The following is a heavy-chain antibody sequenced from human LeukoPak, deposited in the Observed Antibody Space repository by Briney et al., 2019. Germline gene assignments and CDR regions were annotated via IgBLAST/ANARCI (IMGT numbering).Heavy chain of an antibody. V-gene: IGHV3-74*01. CDR2: IKSDGSST. CDR1: GLTFSGYW. D-gene: IGHD3-22*01. J-gene: IGHJ4*02. CDR3: ARDPDLSGYTFFDY. Sequence: GGSLRLSCAASGLTFSGYWMHWVRQAPGKGLVWVSRIKSDGSSTTYVDSVNGRFTISRDNAKNTLYLQMNSLRAEDTAVYYCARDPDLSGYTFFDYWGQGTLVTVSS.